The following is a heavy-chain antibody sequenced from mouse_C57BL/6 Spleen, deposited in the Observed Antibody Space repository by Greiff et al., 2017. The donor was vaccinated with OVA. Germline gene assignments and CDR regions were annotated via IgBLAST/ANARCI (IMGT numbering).Heavy chain of an antibody. V-gene: IGHV1-26*01. D-gene: IGHD2-4*01. CDR2: INPNNGGT. Sequence: EVQLQQSGPELVKPGASVKISCKASGYTFTDYYMNWVKQSHGKSLEWIGDINPNNGGTSYNQKFKGKATLTVDKSSSTAYMELRSLTSEDSAVYYCARLRLRRPFDYWGQGTTLTVSS. CDR1: GYTFTDYY. J-gene: IGHJ2*01. CDR3: ARLRLRRPFDY.